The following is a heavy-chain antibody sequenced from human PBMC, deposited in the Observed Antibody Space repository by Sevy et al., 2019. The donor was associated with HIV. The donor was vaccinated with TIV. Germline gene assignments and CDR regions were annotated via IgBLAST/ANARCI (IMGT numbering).Heavy chain of an antibody. V-gene: IGHV1-18*01. Sequence: ASVKVSCKASGYTFSSYGISWVRQAPGQGPEWMGWISDYNGYTNYAHKFQGRVTMSTETSTRTAYMELRSLGSDDTAVYFCAREGYYYRSGTYRPPNYYGMDVWGQGTAVTVSS. CDR3: AREGYYYRSGTYRPPNYYGMDV. J-gene: IGHJ6*02. CDR1: GYTFSSYG. D-gene: IGHD3-10*01. CDR2: ISDYNGYT.